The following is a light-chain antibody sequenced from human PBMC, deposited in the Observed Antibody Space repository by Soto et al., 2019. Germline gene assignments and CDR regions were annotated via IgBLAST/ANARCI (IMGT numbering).Light chain of an antibody. CDR2: DAS. Sequence: EIVLTQSPATLSLSPGERATLSCRASQSVSSYLAWYQQKPGQAPRLLIYDASTRAPGIPARFSGSGSGTDFTLTIGSLEPEDFAVYYCQQRNSWPWTFGQGTRWIS. CDR1: QSVSSY. CDR3: QQRNSWPWT. V-gene: IGKV3-11*01. J-gene: IGKJ1*01.